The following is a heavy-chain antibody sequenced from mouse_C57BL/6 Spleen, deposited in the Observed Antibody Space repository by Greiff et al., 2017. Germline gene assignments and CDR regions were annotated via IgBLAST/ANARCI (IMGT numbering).Heavy chain of an antibody. V-gene: IGHV14-4*01. D-gene: IGHD1-1*01. Sequence: VQLKESGAELVRPGASVKLSCTASGFNIKDDYMHWVKQRPEQGLEWIGWIDPENGDTEYASKFQGKATITADTSSNTAYLQLSSLTSEDTAVYYCTTFYGNAFFDYWGQGTTLTVSS. CDR2: IDPENGDT. CDR3: TTFYGNAFFDY. J-gene: IGHJ2*01. CDR1: GFNIKDDY.